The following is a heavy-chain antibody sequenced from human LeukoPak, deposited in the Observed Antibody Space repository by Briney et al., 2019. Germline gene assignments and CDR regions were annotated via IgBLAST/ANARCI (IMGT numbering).Heavy chain of an antibody. Sequence: ASVKVSCKASGYTFTSYGISWVRQAPGQGLEWMGIINPSGGSTSYAQKFQGRVTITADESTSTAYMELSSLRSEDTAVYYCARSEGGSSWIGKYYYYYMDVWGKGTTVTISS. D-gene: IGHD6-13*01. J-gene: IGHJ6*03. CDR2: INPSGGST. CDR1: GYTFTSYG. V-gene: IGHV1-46*01. CDR3: ARSEGGSSWIGKYYYYYMDV.